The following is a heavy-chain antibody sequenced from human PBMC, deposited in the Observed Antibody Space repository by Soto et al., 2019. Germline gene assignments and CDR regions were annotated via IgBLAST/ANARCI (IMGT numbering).Heavy chain of an antibody. V-gene: IGHV1-2*04. Sequence: QVQLVQSGAEVKKPGASVKVSCKASGYTFTDYYMHWVRQAPGQGLEWMGWINPNNGGTNYAQKFQGWVTMTRDTSISTASMKLSRLRSDDTAVYYCARDAVIAAADTPGDYWGQGTLVTVSS. D-gene: IGHD6-13*01. CDR1: GYTFTDYY. CDR2: INPNNGGT. J-gene: IGHJ4*02. CDR3: ARDAVIAAADTPGDY.